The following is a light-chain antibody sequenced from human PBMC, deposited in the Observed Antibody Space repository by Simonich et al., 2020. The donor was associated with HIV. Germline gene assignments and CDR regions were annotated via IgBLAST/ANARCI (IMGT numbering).Light chain of an antibody. V-gene: IGLV2-11*01. J-gene: IGLJ3*02. CDR1: SSDVGGYNF. CDR2: DVT. Sequence: QSALTQPRSVSGSPGQSVTISCTGTSSDVGGYNFVSWSQQHPGKAPKVMIYDVTKRPSGVPDRFSGSKSGNTASLSISGLQAEDEADYYCSSYGGSNNLVFGGGTKLTVL. CDR3: SSYGGSNNLV.